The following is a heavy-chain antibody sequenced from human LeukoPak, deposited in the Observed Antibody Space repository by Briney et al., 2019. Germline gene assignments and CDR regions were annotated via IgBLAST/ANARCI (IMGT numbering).Heavy chain of an antibody. D-gene: IGHD6-25*01. J-gene: IGHJ6*02. CDR3: ARPDSSGSSYYGLDV. CDR2: IWYDGSNQ. Sequence: GGSLRLSCAASGLIFSNYGIHWVRQAPGKGLEWVALIWYDGSNQYYADSVKGRFTISRDNSKNTLYLEMNSLRAEDTAVYYCARPDSSGSSYYGLDVWGQGTTVTVSS. V-gene: IGHV3-33*01. CDR1: GLIFSNYG.